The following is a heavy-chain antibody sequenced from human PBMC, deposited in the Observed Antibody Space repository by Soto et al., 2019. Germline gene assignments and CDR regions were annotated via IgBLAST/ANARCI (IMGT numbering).Heavy chain of an antibody. D-gene: IGHD2-15*01. CDR1: GYTFTSYG. CDR3: ARDPQPDIVVVVAATEEGDY. CDR2: ISAYNGNT. Sequence: QVQLVQSGAEVKKPGASVKVSCKASGYTFTSYGISWVRQAPGQGLEWMGWISAYNGNTNYAQKLQGRVTMTTDTSTSTAYMELRSLRSDDTAVYYCARDPQPDIVVVVAATEEGDYWGQGPLVTVSS. J-gene: IGHJ4*02. V-gene: IGHV1-18*01.